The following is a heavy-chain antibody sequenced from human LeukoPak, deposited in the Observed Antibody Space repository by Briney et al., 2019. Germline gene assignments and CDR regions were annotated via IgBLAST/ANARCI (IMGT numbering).Heavy chain of an antibody. CDR1: GFTFSSYE. CDR3: ARDGEYYDILTGRRPDDY. J-gene: IGHJ4*02. V-gene: IGHV3-48*03. D-gene: IGHD3-9*01. Sequence: GGSLRLSCAASGFTFSSYEMNWVRQAPGKGLEWVSYISSSGSTIYYADSVKGRFTISRDNAKNSLYLQMNSLRAEDTAVYYCARDGEYYDILTGRRPDDYWGQGTLVTVSS. CDR2: ISSSGSTI.